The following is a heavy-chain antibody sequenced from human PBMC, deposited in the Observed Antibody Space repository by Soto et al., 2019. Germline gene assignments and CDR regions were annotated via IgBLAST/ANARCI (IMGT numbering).Heavy chain of an antibody. CDR3: ARGPPVRQDYDFWSGYSCGMDV. Sequence: SETLSLTCTVSGGSISSGGYYWRWIRQHPGKGLGRIGYIYYSGSTYYNPSLNSRVTISVNTSKNQFSLKLSSVTATDTAVYYCARGPPVRQDYDFWSGYSCGMDVWGQGTTVTVSS. J-gene: IGHJ6*02. CDR2: IYYSGST. V-gene: IGHV4-31*03. D-gene: IGHD3-3*01. CDR1: GGSISSGGYY.